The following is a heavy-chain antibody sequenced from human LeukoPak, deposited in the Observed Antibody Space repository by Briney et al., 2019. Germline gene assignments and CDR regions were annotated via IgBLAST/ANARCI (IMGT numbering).Heavy chain of an antibody. CDR1: GGSISSYY. CDR2: IYYSGST. CDR3: ARDGLRTYYYDSSGSRSAGGYYYMDV. J-gene: IGHJ6*03. V-gene: IGHV4-59*01. Sequence: SETLSLTCTVSGGSISSYYWSWIRQPRGKGLEWIGYIYYSGSTNYNPSLKSRVTISVDTSKNQFSLKLSSVTAADTAVYYCARDGLRTYYYDSSGSRSAGGYYYMDVWGKGTTVTVSS. D-gene: IGHD3-22*01.